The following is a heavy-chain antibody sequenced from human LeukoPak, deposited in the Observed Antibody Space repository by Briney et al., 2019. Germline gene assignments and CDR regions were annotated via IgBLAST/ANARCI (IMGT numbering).Heavy chain of an antibody. CDR1: GFTFSSYA. Sequence: QSGGSLRLSCAASGFTFSSYAMSWVRQAPGKGLEWVSGISGSGGRTYYADSVKGRFTISRDNSKNTLYLQMNSLRVEDTAIYYCAKDGDDNSPNWFDYWGQGTLVTVSS. V-gene: IGHV3-23*01. D-gene: IGHD4-11*01. CDR3: AKDGDDNSPNWFDY. CDR2: ISGSGGRT. J-gene: IGHJ4*02.